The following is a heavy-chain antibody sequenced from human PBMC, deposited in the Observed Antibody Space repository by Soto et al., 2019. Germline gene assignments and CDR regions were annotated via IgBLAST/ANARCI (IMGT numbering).Heavy chain of an antibody. Sequence: ASSVKVCCKTSGYSFTDYKLHWVRQAPGQGLEWMGWVDPNGGGSNSAQKFQGSVTMTWDTSITTAYLDLTRLTTNDTATYFCATWVDYGDFEGFDFWGQGTLVTVSS. J-gene: IGHJ4*02. CDR3: ATWVDYGDFEGFDF. D-gene: IGHD4-17*01. CDR2: VDPNGGGS. V-gene: IGHV1-2*04. CDR1: GYSFTDYK.